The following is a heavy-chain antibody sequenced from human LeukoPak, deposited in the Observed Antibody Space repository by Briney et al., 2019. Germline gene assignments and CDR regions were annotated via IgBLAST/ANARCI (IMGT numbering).Heavy chain of an antibody. CDR3: ARGYSSSYRIDY. J-gene: IGHJ4*02. V-gene: IGHV3-21*01. CDR2: ISSSSSYI. D-gene: IGHD6-6*01. Sequence: GGSLRLSCAASGFTFSSYSMNWVRQAPGKGLEWVSSISSSSSYIYYADSVKGRFTISRDNAKNSLCLQMNSLRAEDTAVYYCARGYSSSYRIDYWGQGTLVTVSS. CDR1: GFTFSSYS.